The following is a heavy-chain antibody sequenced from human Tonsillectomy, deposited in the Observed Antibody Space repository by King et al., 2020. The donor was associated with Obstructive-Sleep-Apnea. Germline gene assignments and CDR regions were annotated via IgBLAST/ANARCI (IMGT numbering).Heavy chain of an antibody. D-gene: IGHD4-17*01. V-gene: IGHV3-30*04. Sequence: VQLVESGGGVVQPGKSLRVSCAASGFTFSSNIMHWVRQAPGKGLVWVAVIASDGGQKFYADSVKGRFTVSRDNSKNTLYLKMNSLKPEDAAVYYCAREPGGDFDAFDIWGQGTMVAVSS. CDR2: IASDGGQK. J-gene: IGHJ3*02. CDR3: AREPGGDFDAFDI. CDR1: GFTFSSNI.